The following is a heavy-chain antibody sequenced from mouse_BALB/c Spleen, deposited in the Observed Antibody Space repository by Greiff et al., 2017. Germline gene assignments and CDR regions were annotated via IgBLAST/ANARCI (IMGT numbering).Heavy chain of an antibody. J-gene: IGHJ2*01. D-gene: IGHD2-1*01. CDR2: IDPANGNT. Sequence: EVQLQQSGAELVKPGASVKLSCTASGFNIKDTYMYWVKQRPEQGLEWIGRIDPANGNTKYDPKFQGKTTITADTPSNTAYLQLSILTSEDTGVYYCASFDGNYDFDDWGEGTTLTVSS. CDR1: GFNIKDTY. CDR3: ASFDGNYDFDD. V-gene: IGHV14-3*02.